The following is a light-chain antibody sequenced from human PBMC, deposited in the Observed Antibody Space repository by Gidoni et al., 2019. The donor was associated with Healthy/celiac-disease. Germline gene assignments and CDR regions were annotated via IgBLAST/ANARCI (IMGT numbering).Light chain of an antibody. CDR1: QSFSSD. CDR3: QQRSNWPSLT. Sequence: EIVLTQSPATLSLSPGERATLSCRASQSFSSDLAWYQQKPGQAPKLLIYEASNRATGIPARFSGSGSGTDFTLTISSLEPEDFAVYYCQQRSNWPSLTFGGGTKVEIK. J-gene: IGKJ4*01. CDR2: EAS. V-gene: IGKV3-11*01.